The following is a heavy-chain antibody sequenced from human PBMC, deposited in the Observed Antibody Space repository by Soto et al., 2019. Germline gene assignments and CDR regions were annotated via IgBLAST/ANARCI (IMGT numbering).Heavy chain of an antibody. Sequence: EVQLVESGGGLVQPGRSLRLSCAASGFTFDDYAMHWVRQAPGKGLEWVSGISWNSGSIGYADSVKGRFTISRDNAKNSLYLQMNSLRDEDTALYYCAKGRYGSGSSDAFDIWGQGTMVTVSS. V-gene: IGHV3-9*01. CDR1: GFTFDDYA. CDR3: AKGRYGSGSSDAFDI. D-gene: IGHD3-10*01. CDR2: ISWNSGSI. J-gene: IGHJ3*02.